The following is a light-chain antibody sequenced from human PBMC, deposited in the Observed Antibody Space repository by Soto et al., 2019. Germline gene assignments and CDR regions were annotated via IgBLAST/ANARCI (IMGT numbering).Light chain of an antibody. CDR3: QQRSNWPLNT. CDR1: QSVSSY. Sequence: EIVLTQSPATLSLSPGERATLSCRASQSVSSYFAWYQQKPGQAPRLLIYDASNRATGIPARCSGSGSGTDFTLTISSREPEDFAVYYCQQRSNWPLNTFGQGTRLEIK. CDR2: DAS. J-gene: IGKJ5*01. V-gene: IGKV3-11*01.